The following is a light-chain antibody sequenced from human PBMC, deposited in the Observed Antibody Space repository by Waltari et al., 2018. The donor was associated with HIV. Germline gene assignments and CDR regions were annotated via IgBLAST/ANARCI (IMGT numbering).Light chain of an antibody. CDR2: GNS. CDR3: QSYDRSLSGWV. J-gene: IGLJ3*02. CDR1: SSNIGAGYN. V-gene: IGLV1-40*01. Sequence: QSVLTQPPSVSGAPGQSVTISCTGSSSNIGAGYNGHWYQQVPVTAAKLRNYGNSNRPSGVPDRFSGSKSGTSASLAITGLQAEDEADYYCQSYDRSLSGWVFGGGTKLTVL.